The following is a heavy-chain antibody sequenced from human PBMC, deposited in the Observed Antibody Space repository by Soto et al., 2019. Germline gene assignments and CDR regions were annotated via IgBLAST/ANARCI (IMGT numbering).Heavy chain of an antibody. CDR3: AKASRGSGYVI. CDR2: ISYDGSNK. Sequence: GGSLRLSCAASGFTFSSYGMHWVRQAPGKGLEWVAVISYDGSNKYYADSVKGRFTISRDNSKNTLYLQMNSLRAEDTAVYYCAKASRGSGYVIWGQGTLVTVSS. D-gene: IGHD5-12*01. J-gene: IGHJ4*02. CDR1: GFTFSSYG. V-gene: IGHV3-30*18.